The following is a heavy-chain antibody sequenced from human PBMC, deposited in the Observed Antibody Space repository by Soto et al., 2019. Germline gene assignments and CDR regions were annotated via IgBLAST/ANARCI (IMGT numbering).Heavy chain of an antibody. Sequence: GESLKISCXCSGYTFSNVWIAWVRQLPGKGLEWMGIIYPGDYETRYSPSFHGKVTISADRSIGTAYLQWSSLEASDSAFYFCARSPRSSPYFDYWGQGALVTVSS. CDR3: ARSPRSSPYFDY. V-gene: IGHV5-51*01. J-gene: IGHJ4*02. CDR1: GYTFSNVW. D-gene: IGHD6-13*01. CDR2: IYPGDYET.